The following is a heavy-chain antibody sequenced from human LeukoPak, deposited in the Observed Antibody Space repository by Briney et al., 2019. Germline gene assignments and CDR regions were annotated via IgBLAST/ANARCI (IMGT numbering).Heavy chain of an antibody. J-gene: IGHJ4*02. CDR3: ARVMYCYDSSGQTYYFDY. V-gene: IGHV3-11*04. Sequence: GGSLRLSCAASGFTFSDYYMSWLRQAPGKGLEWVSYISSSGSTIYYADSVKGRFTISRDNAKNSLYLQMNSLRAEDTAVYYCARVMYCYDSSGQTYYFDYWGQGTLVTVSS. CDR2: ISSSGSTI. D-gene: IGHD3-22*01. CDR1: GFTFSDYY.